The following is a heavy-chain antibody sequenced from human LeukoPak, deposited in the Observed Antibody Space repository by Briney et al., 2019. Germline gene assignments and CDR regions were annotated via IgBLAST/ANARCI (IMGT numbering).Heavy chain of an antibody. J-gene: IGHJ4*02. V-gene: IGHV3-74*01. CDR3: AKLNSYWSFDY. D-gene: IGHD1-26*01. CDR2: INSDGKTT. CDR1: GFNFDNYW. Sequence: GGSLRLSCAASGFNFDNYWMRWVRQAPGKGLVWVSGINSDGKTTTYADSVKGRFTISRDNAKNTLFLQMNSLRVEDTAVYYCAKLNSYWSFDYWGQGSLVTVSS.